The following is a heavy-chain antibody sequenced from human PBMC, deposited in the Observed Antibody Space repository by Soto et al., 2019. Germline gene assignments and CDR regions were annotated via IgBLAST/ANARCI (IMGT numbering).Heavy chain of an antibody. CDR1: GGSFSGYY. CDR3: GRWPLGYYDFWSGHNTTVNDYYFDY. Sequence: SETLSLTCAVYGGSFSGYYWSWIRQPPGKGLEWIGEINHSGSTNYNPSLKSRVTISVDTSKNQFSLKLSSVTAADTAVYYCGRWPLGYYDFWSGHNTTVNDYYFDYWGQGTLVTVSS. CDR2: INHSGST. V-gene: IGHV4-34*01. J-gene: IGHJ4*02. D-gene: IGHD3-3*01.